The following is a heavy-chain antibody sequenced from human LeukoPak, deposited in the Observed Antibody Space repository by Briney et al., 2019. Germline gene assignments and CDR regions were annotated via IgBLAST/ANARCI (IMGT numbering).Heavy chain of an antibody. J-gene: IGHJ3*02. CDR1: GFTFSSYS. CDR2: ISSSSSTI. CDR3: ARVMALNSFRSSWYAFDI. Sequence: GGSLRLSCAASGFTFSSYSMNWVRQAPGKGLEWVSYISSSSSTIYYADSVKGRFTISRDNAKNSLYLQMNSLRAEDTAVYYCARVMALNSFRSSWYAFDIWGQGTMVTVSS. D-gene: IGHD6-13*01. V-gene: IGHV3-48*01.